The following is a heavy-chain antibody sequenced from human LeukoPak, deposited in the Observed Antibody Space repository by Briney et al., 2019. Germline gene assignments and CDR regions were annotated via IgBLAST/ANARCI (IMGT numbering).Heavy chain of an antibody. J-gene: IGHJ5*02. CDR2: INQDGSEK. Sequence: GGSLRLSCAASGFTFSSYWMSWVRQAPGKGLGWVANINQDGSEKYFVDSVKGRFIISRDNAKNSLYLQMNSLRAEDTAVYYCARDDLEAPWGQGTLVTVSS. CDR1: GFTFSSYW. V-gene: IGHV3-7*04. CDR3: ARDDLEAP.